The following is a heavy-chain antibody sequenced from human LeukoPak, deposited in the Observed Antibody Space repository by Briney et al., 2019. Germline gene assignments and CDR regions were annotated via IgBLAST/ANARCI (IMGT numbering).Heavy chain of an antibody. CDR2: IIPFLGIT. Sequence: SVKVSCKASGGTFSYYTISWVRQAPGQGLEWMGRIIPFLGITNYAQKFQGRVTITADKSTSTAYMELSSLRSEDTAVYYCARATSELPAAALTGSQYYYYYYMHVWNKATTVSVSS. J-gene: IGHJ6*03. CDR3: ARATSELPAAALTGSQYYYYYYMHV. D-gene: IGHD2-2*01. CDR1: GGTFSYYT. V-gene: IGHV1-69*02.